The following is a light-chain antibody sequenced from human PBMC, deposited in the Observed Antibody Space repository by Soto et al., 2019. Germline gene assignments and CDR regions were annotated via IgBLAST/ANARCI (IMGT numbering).Light chain of an antibody. J-gene: IGKJ4*01. CDR1: QSVSTY. V-gene: IGKV1-39*01. CDR3: QRSFITPPHT. Sequence: DIQMTQSPSSLSASIGERITITCRASQSVSTYLTWYQQKPGKAPRLLIYDASTLPNGVPTRFSGSGSATDYTLTISSLQAEDFATYCRQRSFITPPHTFGGGTKVEMK. CDR2: DAS.